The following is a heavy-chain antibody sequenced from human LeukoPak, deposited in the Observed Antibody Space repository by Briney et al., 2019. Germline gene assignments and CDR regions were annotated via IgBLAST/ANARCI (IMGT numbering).Heavy chain of an antibody. V-gene: IGHV3-23*01. J-gene: IGHJ4*02. CDR3: ARNENSGWGYFDY. D-gene: IGHD5-12*01. Sequence: GGSLRLSCAASGFTFSSYWMSWVRQAPGKGLEWVSVIGGSNGITSYVGSVKGRFTISRDNSKDTLYLQMNSLRAEDTAVYYCARNENSGWGYFDYWGQGTLVTVSS. CDR2: IGGSNGIT. CDR1: GFTFSSYW.